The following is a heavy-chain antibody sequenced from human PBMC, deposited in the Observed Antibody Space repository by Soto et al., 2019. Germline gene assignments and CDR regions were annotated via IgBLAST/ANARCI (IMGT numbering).Heavy chain of an antibody. CDR3: ARDSELLLWFGEAGLFDY. Sequence: GGSLRLSCAASGFTFSSYWMHWVRQAPGKGLVWVSRINSDGSSTSYADSVKGRFTISRDNAKNTLYLQMNSLRAEDTAVYYCARDSELLLWFGEAGLFDYWGQGTLVTVSS. V-gene: IGHV3-74*01. D-gene: IGHD3-10*01. CDR1: GFTFSSYW. J-gene: IGHJ4*02. CDR2: INSDGSST.